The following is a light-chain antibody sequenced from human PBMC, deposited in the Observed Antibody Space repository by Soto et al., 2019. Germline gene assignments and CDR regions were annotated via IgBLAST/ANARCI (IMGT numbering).Light chain of an antibody. J-gene: IGLJ3*02. CDR1: SSDIGSNS. Sequence: QSVLTQPPSASRTPGQRVTIPCSGSSSDIGSNSVNWYQQLPGAAPRLLVYGNDHRPSEVPDRFSASKSGTSASLAISGLRSEDEAFYYCATWSDSLKGWVFGGGTKLTVL. CDR2: GND. V-gene: IGLV1-44*01. CDR3: ATWSDSLKGWV.